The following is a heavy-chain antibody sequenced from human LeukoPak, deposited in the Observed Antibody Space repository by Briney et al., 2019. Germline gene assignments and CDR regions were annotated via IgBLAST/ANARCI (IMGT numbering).Heavy chain of an antibody. J-gene: IGHJ4*02. CDR3: ARSDCSGGSCYSTY. CDR2: ISAYNGNT. CDR1: GYTFTSYG. V-gene: IGHV1-18*01. D-gene: IGHD2-15*01. Sequence: ASVKASCKASGYTFTSYGISWVRQAPGQGLEWMGWISAYNGNTNYAQKLQGRVTMTTDTSTSTAYMELSRLRSDDTAVYYCARSDCSGGSCYSTYWGQGTLVTVSS.